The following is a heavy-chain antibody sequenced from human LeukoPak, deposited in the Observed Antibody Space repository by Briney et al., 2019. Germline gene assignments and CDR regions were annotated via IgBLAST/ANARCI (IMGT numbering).Heavy chain of an antibody. V-gene: IGHV1-18*01. Sequence: GASVRVSCKPSGYTFTNYNLAWVRQAPGDGLEWMGWISPYNGDTNYAPKFQGRVTLTTDTSTSTGYMELRNLRSDDTAVYYCAREAADHLDYWGQGTLVTVSS. CDR3: AREAADHLDY. J-gene: IGHJ4*02. CDR1: GYTFTNYN. CDR2: ISPYNGDT.